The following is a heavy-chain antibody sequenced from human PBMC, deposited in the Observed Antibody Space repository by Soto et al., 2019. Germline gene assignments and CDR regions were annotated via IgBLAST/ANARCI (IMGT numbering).Heavy chain of an antibody. CDR1: GGSISDYY. CDR3: ARSRDYYSSSGYYYGAFDI. J-gene: IGHJ3*02. Sequence: PSETLSLTCAVSGGSISDYYRNWIRQPPGKGLKWIGYIYYSGSTNYNPSLKSRVTMSVDTSKNQFSLKLSSATAADTAVYYCARSRDYYSSSGYYYGAFDIWGQGTMVTVSS. D-gene: IGHD3-22*01. CDR2: IYYSGST. V-gene: IGHV4-59*01.